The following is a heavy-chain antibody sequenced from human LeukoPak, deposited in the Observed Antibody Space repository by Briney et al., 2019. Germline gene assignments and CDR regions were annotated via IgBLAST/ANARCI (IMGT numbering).Heavy chain of an antibody. CDR2: IRYDGSNK. CDR1: GFTFSSYG. D-gene: IGHD5-24*01. V-gene: IGHV3-30*02. CDR3: AKREMATIGYYYYSYMDV. J-gene: IGHJ6*03. Sequence: GGSLRLSCAASGFTFSSYGMHWVRQAPGKGLEWVAFIRYDGSNKYYADSVKGRFTISRDNSKNTLYLQMNSLRAEDTAVYYCAKREMATIGYYYYSYMDVWGKGTTVTVSS.